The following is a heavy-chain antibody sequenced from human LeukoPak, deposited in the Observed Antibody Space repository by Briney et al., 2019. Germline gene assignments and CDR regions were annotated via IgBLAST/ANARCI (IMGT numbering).Heavy chain of an antibody. CDR1: GGSISSYY. CDR3: ARERDGYNFKDAYYYYYMDV. Sequence: SETLSLTCTVSGGSISSYYWSWIRQPPGKGLGWIGYIYTSGSTNYNPSLKSRVTISVDTSKNQFSLKLSSVTAADTAVYYCARERDGYNFKDAYYYYYMDVWGKGTTVTVSS. V-gene: IGHV4-4*09. D-gene: IGHD5-24*01. J-gene: IGHJ6*03. CDR2: IYTSGST.